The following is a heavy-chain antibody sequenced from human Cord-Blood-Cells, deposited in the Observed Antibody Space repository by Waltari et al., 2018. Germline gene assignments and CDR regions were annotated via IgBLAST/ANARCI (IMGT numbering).Heavy chain of an antibody. Sequence: QVQLQQWGAGLLKPSETLSLTCAVYGGSFSGYYWSWIRQPPGKGMEWIGEINHSGSTNYNPSRKSRVTISVDTSKNQFSLKLSSVTAADTAVYYCARRGLTTHIVVVTAIDYWGQGTLVTVSS. CDR3: ARRGLTTHIVVVTAIDY. V-gene: IGHV4-34*01. J-gene: IGHJ4*02. CDR2: INHSGST. CDR1: GGSFSGYY. D-gene: IGHD2-21*02.